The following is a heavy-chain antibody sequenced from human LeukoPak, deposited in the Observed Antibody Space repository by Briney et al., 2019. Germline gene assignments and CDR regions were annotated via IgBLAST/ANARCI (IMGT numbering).Heavy chain of an antibody. Sequence: PGGSLRHSCAASGFTFSSYAMSWVRQAPGKGLEWVSAISGSGGSTYYADSVKGRFTISRDNSKNTLYLQMNSLRAEDTAVYYCAKGTDFGVVTTFDYWGQGTLVTVSS. J-gene: IGHJ4*02. CDR1: GFTFSSYA. D-gene: IGHD3-3*01. CDR3: AKGTDFGVVTTFDY. V-gene: IGHV3-23*01. CDR2: ISGSGGST.